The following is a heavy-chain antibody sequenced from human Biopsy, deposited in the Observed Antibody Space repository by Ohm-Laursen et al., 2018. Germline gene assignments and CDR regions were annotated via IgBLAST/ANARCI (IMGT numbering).Heavy chain of an antibody. V-gene: IGHV4-59*07. D-gene: IGHD2/OR15-2a*01. CDR2: VYYSGTT. CDR3: TRATNSTGWPYYYFYGMDI. Sequence: SDTLSLTCTVSGGSISSDWWSWIRQTPGKGLGWIGYVYYSGTTTYNPSLRSRVTISVDTSMNQISLRLQSVTAADTAIYYCTRATNSTGWPYYYFYGMDIWGQGTVVTVSS. CDR1: GGSISSDW. J-gene: IGHJ6*02.